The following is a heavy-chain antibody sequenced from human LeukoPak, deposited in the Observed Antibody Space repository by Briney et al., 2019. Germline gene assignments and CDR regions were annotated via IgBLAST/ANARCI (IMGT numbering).Heavy chain of an antibody. CDR3: ARRTTYIGWRPSESPSCFDY. CDR1: GTSISDSSSY. Sequence: SETLSLTCSVSGTSISDSSSYWGWIRQPPGKGLEWIGTIYHTGSTYYKWSLKSRVTISVDTSKNQFSLKLSSVTAADTAVYYCARRTTYIGWRPSESPSCFDYWGQGTLVTVSS. J-gene: IGHJ4*02. D-gene: IGHD2-21*02. CDR2: IYHTGST. V-gene: IGHV4-39*07.